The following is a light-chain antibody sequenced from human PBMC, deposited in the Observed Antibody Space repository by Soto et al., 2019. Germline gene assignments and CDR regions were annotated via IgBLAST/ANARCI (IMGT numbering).Light chain of an antibody. V-gene: IGKV1-5*01. CDR2: DAS. J-gene: IGKJ1*01. Sequence: DIQMTPSPSTLSASVVDRVTNTCRASQSISSWLAWYQQKPGKAPKLLIYDASSLESGVPSRFSGSGSGTEFTLTISSLQPDDFATYYCQQYNSLAFGQGTKVDIK. CDR1: QSISSW. CDR3: QQYNSLA.